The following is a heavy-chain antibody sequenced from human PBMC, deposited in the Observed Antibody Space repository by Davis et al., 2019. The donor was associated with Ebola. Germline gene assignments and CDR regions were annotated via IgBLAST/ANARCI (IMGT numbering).Heavy chain of an antibody. CDR2: IKSKTDGGTT. V-gene: IGHV3-15*01. D-gene: IGHD1/OR15-1a*01. CDR1: GFTFSNAW. CDR3: ATENWYRFES. Sequence: LSLTCAASGFTFSNAWMSWVRQAPGKGLEWVGRIKSKTDGGTTDYAAPVKGRFTISRDDSKQSLYLQMNSLRTEYTAVYYCATENWYRFESWGQGTLITVSS. J-gene: IGHJ4*02.